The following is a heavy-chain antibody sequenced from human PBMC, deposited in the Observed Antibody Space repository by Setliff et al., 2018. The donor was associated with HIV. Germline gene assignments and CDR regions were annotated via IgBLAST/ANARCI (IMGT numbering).Heavy chain of an antibody. CDR1: GYSISSDYY. V-gene: IGHV4-38-2*02. Sequence: TSETLSLTCTVSGYSISSDYYWGWIRQPPGKGLEWIGNIYHSGSTYYNPSLKSRVTISVDTSKNQFSLKLSSVTAADTAVYYCARTKAYTVMGFDYWGQGTLVTVSS. CDR2: IYHSGST. CDR3: ARTKAYTVMGFDY. J-gene: IGHJ4*02. D-gene: IGHD5-18*01.